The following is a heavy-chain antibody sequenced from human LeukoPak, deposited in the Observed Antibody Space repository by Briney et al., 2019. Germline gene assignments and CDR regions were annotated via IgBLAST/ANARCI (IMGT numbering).Heavy chain of an antibody. Sequence: GGSLRLSCGASGFTFGTYWMHWVRQAPGKGLEWVSSISSSSSYIYYADSVKGRFTISRDNAKKSLYLQMNSLRAEDTAVYYCARANDNYYYYYMDVWGKGTTVTISS. CDR2: ISSSSSYI. D-gene: IGHD3-9*01. CDR3: ARANDNYYYYYMDV. J-gene: IGHJ6*03. CDR1: GFTFGTYW. V-gene: IGHV3-21*01.